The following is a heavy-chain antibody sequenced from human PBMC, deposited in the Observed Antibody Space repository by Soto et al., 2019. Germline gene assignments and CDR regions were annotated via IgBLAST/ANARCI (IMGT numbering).Heavy chain of an antibody. D-gene: IGHD3-22*01. CDR2: ISYDGSNK. J-gene: IGHJ6*02. CDR3: ARDRGYYYGGSGPNYYYYGMDV. CDR1: GFTFSSYA. V-gene: IGHV3-30-3*01. Sequence: QVQLVESGGGVVQPGRSLRLSCAASGFTFSSYAMHWVRQAPGKGLEWVAVISYDGSNKYYADSVKGRFTISRDNSKNTLYLQMNSLRAEDTAVYYCARDRGYYYGGSGPNYYYYGMDVWGQGTTVTVSS.